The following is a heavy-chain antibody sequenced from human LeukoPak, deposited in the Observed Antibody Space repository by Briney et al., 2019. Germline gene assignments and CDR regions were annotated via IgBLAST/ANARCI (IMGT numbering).Heavy chain of an antibody. V-gene: IGHV3-20*01. CDR2: INWNGGST. CDR1: GFTFDDYG. J-gene: IGHJ6*02. CDR3: ARSSGNYYYYGMDV. Sequence: GGSLRLSCAASGFTFDDYGMSWVRQAPGKGLEWVSGINWNGGSTGYADSVKGRFTISRDNAKNSLCLQMNSLRAEDTALYHCARSSGNYYYYGMDVWGQGTTVTVSS.